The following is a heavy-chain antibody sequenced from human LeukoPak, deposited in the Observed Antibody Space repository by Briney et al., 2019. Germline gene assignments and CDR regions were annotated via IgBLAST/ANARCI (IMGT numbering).Heavy chain of an antibody. V-gene: IGHV3-21*01. CDR3: ARDPYCSGGSCYY. J-gene: IGHJ4*02. Sequence: GGSLRLSCAASGFTFSSYSMNWVRQAPGKGLEWVSSISSISSYIYYADSVKGRFTISRDNAKNSLYLQMNRLRAEGTAVYYCARDPYCSGGSCYYWGQGTLVTVSS. CDR1: GFTFSSYS. D-gene: IGHD2-15*01. CDR2: ISSISSYI.